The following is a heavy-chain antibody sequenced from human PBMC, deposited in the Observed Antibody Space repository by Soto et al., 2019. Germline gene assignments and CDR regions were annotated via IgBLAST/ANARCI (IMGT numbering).Heavy chain of an antibody. Sequence: GGSLRLSCAASGFTFSSYAMSWVRQAPGKGLEWVSGISGSGSTPYKADSVKGRFSISRDNSKNTLNLQMNSLRVEDTAVYYCAKDTVWTTPQSPDYWGQGTLVTVSS. CDR3: AKDTVWTTPQSPDY. CDR2: ISGSGSTP. D-gene: IGHD2-15*01. CDR1: GFTFSSYA. J-gene: IGHJ4*02. V-gene: IGHV3-23*01.